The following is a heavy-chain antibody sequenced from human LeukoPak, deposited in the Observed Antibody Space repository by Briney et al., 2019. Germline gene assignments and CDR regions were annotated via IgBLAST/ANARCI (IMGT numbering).Heavy chain of an antibody. CDR3: ARGERWYDGPLY. J-gene: IGHJ4*02. D-gene: IGHD5-18*01. V-gene: IGHV1-69*13. CDR2: IIPIFGTA. Sequence: SVKVSCKASGGTFSSYAISWVRQAPGQGLEWMGGIIPIFGTANYAQKFQGRVTITADESTSTAYMELSSLRSEDTAVYYCARGERWYDGPLYWGQGTLVTVSS. CDR1: GGTFSSYA.